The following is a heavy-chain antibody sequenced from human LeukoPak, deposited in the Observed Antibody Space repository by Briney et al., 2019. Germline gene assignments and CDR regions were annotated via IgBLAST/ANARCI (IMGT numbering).Heavy chain of an antibody. D-gene: IGHD4/OR15-4a*01. CDR3: ATVDYGGYFVY. J-gene: IGHJ4*02. CDR1: GGTFSSYT. V-gene: IGHV1-69*02. Sequence: ASVKVSCTASGGTFSSYTISWVRQAPGQGLEWMGRIIPILGIANYAQKFQGRVTITADKSTSTAYMELSILRSEDTAVYYCATVDYGGYFVYWGQGTLVTVSS. CDR2: IIPILGIA.